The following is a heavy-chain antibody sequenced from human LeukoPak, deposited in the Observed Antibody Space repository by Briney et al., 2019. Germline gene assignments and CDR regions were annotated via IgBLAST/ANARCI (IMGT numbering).Heavy chain of an antibody. J-gene: IGHJ6*03. CDR3: ARWPSSGSGYYLYYYYMDV. D-gene: IGHD3-3*01. CDR2: IKQDGSEK. CDR1: GFTSSSYW. Sequence: GGSLRLSCAASGFTSSSYWMSWVRQAPGKGLEWVANIKQDGSEKYYVDSVKGRFTISRDNAKNSLYLQMNSLRAEDTAVYYCARWPSSGSGYYLYYYYMDVWGKGTTVTVSS. V-gene: IGHV3-7*01.